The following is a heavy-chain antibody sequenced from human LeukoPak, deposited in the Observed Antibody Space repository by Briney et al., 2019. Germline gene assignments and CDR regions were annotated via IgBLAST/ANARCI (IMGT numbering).Heavy chain of an antibody. CDR3: ATDQLYSSGWYDWFDP. CDR1: GGTFSSYA. V-gene: IGHV1-69*06. Sequence: SVNVSCKASGGTFSSYAISWVRQAPGQGLEWMGGIIPIFGTANYAQKFQGRVTMTEDTSTGTAYMELSSLRSEDTAVYYCATDQLYSSGWYDWFDPWGQGTLVTVSS. CDR2: IIPIFGTA. D-gene: IGHD6-19*01. J-gene: IGHJ5*02.